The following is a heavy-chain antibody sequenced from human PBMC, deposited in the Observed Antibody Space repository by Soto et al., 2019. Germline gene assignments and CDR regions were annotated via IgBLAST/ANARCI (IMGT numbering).Heavy chain of an antibody. CDR3: ARDSPGLTVTTGWRFDYYYYYMDV. V-gene: IGHV3-23*01. CDR2: ISGSGGST. J-gene: IGHJ6*03. CDR1: GFTFSSYA. D-gene: IGHD4-4*01. Sequence: GGSLRLSCAASGFTFSSYAMSWVRQAPGKGLEWVSAISGSGGSTYYADSVKGRFTISRDNAKNSLYLQMNSLRAEDTAVYYCARDSPGLTVTTGWRFDYYYYYMDVWGKGTTVTVSS.